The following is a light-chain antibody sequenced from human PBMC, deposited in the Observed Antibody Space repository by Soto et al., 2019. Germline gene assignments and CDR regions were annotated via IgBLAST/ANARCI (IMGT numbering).Light chain of an antibody. CDR1: LSVSVY. V-gene: IGKV3-11*01. CDR3: QLRTT. CDR2: DAS. J-gene: IGKJ5*01. Sequence: VVLTQSPATLSLSPGERATLSCRTSLSVSVYLDWYQQKPGQAPRLLIYDASDRAAGIPARFSGSESRTDFTLTISSLEPDDFAVYYCQLRTTFGQGTRLEIK.